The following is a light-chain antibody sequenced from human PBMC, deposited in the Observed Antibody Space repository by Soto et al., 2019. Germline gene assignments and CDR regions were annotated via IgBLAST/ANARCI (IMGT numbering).Light chain of an antibody. CDR2: GAS. CDR3: QQYGSSPLFT. Sequence: EIVLTQSPGTLSLSPGERATLSCRASQSVSSSYLAWYQQKPGQAPRLLIYGASNRATGIPDRFSGSGSGTDFTLTISRLEPEDFAVYYCQQYGSSPLFTFGPWTKVDIK. V-gene: IGKV3-20*01. CDR1: QSVSSSY. J-gene: IGKJ3*01.